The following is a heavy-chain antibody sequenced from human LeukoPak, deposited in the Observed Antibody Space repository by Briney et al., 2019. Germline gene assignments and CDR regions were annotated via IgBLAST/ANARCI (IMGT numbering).Heavy chain of an antibody. CDR2: ISSSGSTI. CDR1: GFTFSSYE. D-gene: IGHD3-3*01. Sequence: GGSLRLSCAASGFTFSSYEMNWVRQAPGKGLEWVSYISSSGSTIYYADSVKGRFTISRDNAKNSLYLQMNSLRAEDTAVYYWASPPPGDYSNFLPVCWFDPGGQGTLVTVS. J-gene: IGHJ5*02. V-gene: IGHV3-48*03. CDR3: ASPPPGDYSNFLPVCWFDP.